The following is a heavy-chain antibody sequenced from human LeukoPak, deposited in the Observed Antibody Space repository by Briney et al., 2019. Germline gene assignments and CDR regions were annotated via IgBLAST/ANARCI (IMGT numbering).Heavy chain of an antibody. Sequence: GGSLRLSCAASGFTFSSYAMSWVRQAPGKGLEWVSAISGSGGSTYYADSVKGRFTISRDNSKNTLYLRMNSLRAEDTAVYYCAKGPTTRPYYYYYMDVWGKGTTVTVSS. D-gene: IGHD4-17*01. J-gene: IGHJ6*03. CDR3: AKGPTTRPYYYYYMDV. CDR1: GFTFSSYA. V-gene: IGHV3-23*01. CDR2: ISGSGGST.